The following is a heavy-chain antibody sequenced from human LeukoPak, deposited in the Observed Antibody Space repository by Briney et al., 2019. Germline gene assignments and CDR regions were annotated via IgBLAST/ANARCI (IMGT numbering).Heavy chain of an antibody. V-gene: IGHV4-59*01. D-gene: IGHD3-22*01. CDR2: IHYSGST. CDR3: ARVRDRSGYFYDFDY. J-gene: IGHJ4*02. CDR1: GGSINSYY. Sequence: SETLSLTCTVSGGSINSYYWSWIRQPPGTGLEWIGYIHYSGSTNYNPSLKNRVTISVDTSKNQFSLKLSSVTAADTAVYYCARVRDRSGYFYDFDYWGQGTLVTVSS.